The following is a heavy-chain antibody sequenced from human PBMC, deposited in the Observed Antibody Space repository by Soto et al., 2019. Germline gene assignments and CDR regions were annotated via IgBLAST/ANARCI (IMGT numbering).Heavy chain of an antibody. J-gene: IGHJ4*02. V-gene: IGHV3-33*01. Sequence: QVQLVESGGGVVQPGRSLRLSCAASGFTFSSYGMHWVRQAPGKGLEWVAVIWYDGSNKYYADSVKGRFTISRDTSKNTLYLQMNSLRAEVTAVYYCARDRYSSVADYWGQGTLVTVSS. D-gene: IGHD6-19*01. CDR3: ARDRYSSVADY. CDR2: IWYDGSNK. CDR1: GFTFSSYG.